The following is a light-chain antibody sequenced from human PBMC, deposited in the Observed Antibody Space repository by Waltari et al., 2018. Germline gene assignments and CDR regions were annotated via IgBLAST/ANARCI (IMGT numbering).Light chain of an antibody. J-gene: IGKJ5*01. CDR1: QDIAIS. CDR3: QQSNSYPLT. Sequence: DIQMTQSPASLSASVGDRVTITLRASQDIAISLAWFQQKPGKAPRSLIYTASSLQSGVPSRFSGSGYGTEFRLTISSLQPEDFATYYCQQSNSYPLTFGQGTRLEIK. CDR2: TAS. V-gene: IGKV1-16*01.